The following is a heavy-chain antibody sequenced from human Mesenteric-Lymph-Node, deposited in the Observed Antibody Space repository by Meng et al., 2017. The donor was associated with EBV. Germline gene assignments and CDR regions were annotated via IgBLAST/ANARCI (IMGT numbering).Heavy chain of an antibody. CDR2: ISAYNGNT. CDR3: AREGIYYYDSRGFDY. D-gene: IGHD3-22*01. CDR1: GYTYTNNG. V-gene: IGHV1-18*01. Sequence: QGQLVQSGAEVKKPGASVKVSCKASGYTYTNNGISWVRQAPGQGLEWMGRISAYNGNTDYAQKFQGRVTMTTDTSTSTAYMELRSLRSDDTAVYYCAREGIYYYDSRGFDYWGQGTLVTVSS. J-gene: IGHJ4*02.